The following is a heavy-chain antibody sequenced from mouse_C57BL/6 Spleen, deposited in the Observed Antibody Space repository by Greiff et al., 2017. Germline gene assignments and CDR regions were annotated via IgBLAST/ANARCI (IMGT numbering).Heavy chain of an antibody. D-gene: IGHD2-4*01. V-gene: IGHV1-69*01. J-gene: IGHJ1*03. CDR3: ARKEIRNFYWYFDV. Sequence: QVQLQQPGAELVMPGASVKLSCKASGYTFTSYWMHWVKQRPGQGLEWIGEVDPSDSYTNYNQKFKGKSTLTVDKSSSTAYMQLSSLTAEDSAVYYCARKEIRNFYWYFDVWGTGTTVTVSS. CDR1: GYTFTSYW. CDR2: VDPSDSYT.